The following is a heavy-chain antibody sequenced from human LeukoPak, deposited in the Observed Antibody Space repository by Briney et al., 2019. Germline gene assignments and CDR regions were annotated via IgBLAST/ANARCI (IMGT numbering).Heavy chain of an antibody. Sequence: PSETLSLTCAVYGGSFSGYYWSWIRQPPGKGLEWIEEINHSGSTNYNPSLKSRVTISVDTSKNQFSLKLSSVTAADTAVYFCAQEKDDYWGQGTLVTVSS. J-gene: IGHJ4*02. CDR2: INHSGST. CDR3: AQEKDDY. V-gene: IGHV4-34*01. CDR1: GGSFSGYY.